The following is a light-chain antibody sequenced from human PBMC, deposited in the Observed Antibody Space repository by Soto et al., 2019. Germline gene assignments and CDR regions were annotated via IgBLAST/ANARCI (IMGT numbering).Light chain of an antibody. Sequence: EIVLTQSPGTLPVSPGERATLSCRASQSVGRNYLAWYQQKPGQAPRLLIHGATSRATGIPDRFSGSGSGTDFTLTISRLEPEDGAVYYCQQYAASPLTFGGGTKVETK. CDR2: GAT. V-gene: IGKV3-20*01. CDR3: QQYAASPLT. CDR1: QSVGRNY. J-gene: IGKJ4*01.